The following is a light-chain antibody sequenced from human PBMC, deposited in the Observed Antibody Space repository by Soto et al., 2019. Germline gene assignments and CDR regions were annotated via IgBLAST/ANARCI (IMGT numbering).Light chain of an antibody. V-gene: IGKV1-5*03. CDR1: QSISSW. Sequence: DLQITQTPSTLSATVGDRVTITCRASQSISSWLAWYQQKPGKAPKLLIYKASSLESGVPSRFSGSGSGTEFTLTISSLQPDDFATYYCQQYNSYSTSAQRAKVDI. CDR2: KAS. J-gene: IGKJ1*01. CDR3: QQYNSYST.